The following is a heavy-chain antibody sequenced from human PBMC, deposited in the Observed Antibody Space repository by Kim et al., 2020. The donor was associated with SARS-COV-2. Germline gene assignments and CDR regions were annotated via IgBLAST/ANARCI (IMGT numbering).Heavy chain of an antibody. J-gene: IGHJ6*02. Sequence: GGSLRLSCAASGFTFDDYGMSWVRQAPGKGLEWVSGINWNGGSTGYADSVKGRFTISRDNAKNSLYLQMNSLRAEDTALYHCARGGSYYYGSGGYGMDVWGQGTTVTVSS. CDR3: ARGGSYYYGSGGYGMDV. CDR2: INWNGGST. CDR1: GFTFDDYG. V-gene: IGHV3-20*01. D-gene: IGHD3-10*01.